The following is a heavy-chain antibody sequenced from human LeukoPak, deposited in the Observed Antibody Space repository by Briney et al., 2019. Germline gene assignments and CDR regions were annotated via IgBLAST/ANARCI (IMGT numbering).Heavy chain of an antibody. CDR3: ARDYWTTVVTRASGYFDY. D-gene: IGHD4-23*01. J-gene: IGHJ4*02. Sequence: GASVKVSCKASGCTFTGYYMHWVRQAPGQGLEWMGWINPNSGDTNYAQKFQGRVTMTGNTSISTAYMELSSLRSDDTAVYYCARDYWTTVVTRASGYFDYWGQGTLVTVSS. CDR2: INPNSGDT. CDR1: GCTFTGYY. V-gene: IGHV1-2*02.